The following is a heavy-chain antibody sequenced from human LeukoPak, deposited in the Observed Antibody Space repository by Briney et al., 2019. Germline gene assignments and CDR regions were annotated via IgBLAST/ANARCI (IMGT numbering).Heavy chain of an antibody. CDR1: GFTFSSYG. V-gene: IGHV3-33*01. J-gene: IGHJ4*02. CDR3: PRGGRGFQGAPDY. D-gene: IGHD3-10*01. CDR2: IWYDGSNK. Sequence: GGSLRLSCAASGFTFSSYGMHWVLQAPGKGLEWVAVIWYDGSNKYYADSVKGRFTISRDNSKNTLYLQMNSLRAEDTAVYYCPRGGRGFQGAPDYWGQGTLVTISS.